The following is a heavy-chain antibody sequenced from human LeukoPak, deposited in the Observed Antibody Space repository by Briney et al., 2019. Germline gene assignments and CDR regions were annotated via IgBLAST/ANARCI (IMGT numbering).Heavy chain of an antibody. V-gene: IGHV3-7*01. CDR3: ARPSVLGPNTDY. Sequence: GGSLRLSCAASGFTFSNYWMSWVRQTPGKGLEWVATIEQDGSEKYYVDSVKGRFTISRDNAKKSLFLQMNSLRADDTAVYYCARPSVLGPNTDYWGQGTLVTVSA. J-gene: IGHJ4*02. D-gene: IGHD4/OR15-4a*01. CDR1: GFTFSNYW. CDR2: IEQDGSEK.